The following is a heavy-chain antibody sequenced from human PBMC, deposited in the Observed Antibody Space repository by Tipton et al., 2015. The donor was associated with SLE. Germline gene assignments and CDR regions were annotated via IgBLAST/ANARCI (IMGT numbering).Heavy chain of an antibody. Sequence: GSLRLSCAASGFTFSSSAMNWVRQAPGKGLEWVAHLSAGSYGTYYGDSVRGRFTISRDNSKNTLYLEVNSLRVEDTAMYYCAKDAQYASAPNAIGNYYGMDGWGQGTAVTVSS. CDR3: AKDAQYASAPNAIGNYYGMDG. CDR2: LSAGSYGT. J-gene: IGHJ6*02. D-gene: IGHD2-2*01. CDR1: GFTFSSSA. V-gene: IGHV3-23*01.